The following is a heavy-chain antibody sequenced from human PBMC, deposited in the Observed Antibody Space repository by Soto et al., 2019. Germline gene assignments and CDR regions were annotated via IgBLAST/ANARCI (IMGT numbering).Heavy chain of an antibody. V-gene: IGHV1-18*04. CDR1: GYTFTRYG. Sequence: QVQLVQSGAEVKKPGASVKVSCKASGYTFTRYGISWVRQAPGQGLEWMGWINLNNGKTDYQRRLQGRVTMTTDTYTTTVYMELRNLRPDDTAMYYCARDHPGLYQFDYWGQGNLVTVSS. CDR3: ARDHPGLYQFDY. CDR2: INLNNGKT. J-gene: IGHJ4*02. D-gene: IGHD3-16*02.